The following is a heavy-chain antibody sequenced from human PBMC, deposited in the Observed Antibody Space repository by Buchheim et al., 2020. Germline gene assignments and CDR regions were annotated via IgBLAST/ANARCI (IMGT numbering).Heavy chain of an antibody. D-gene: IGHD4-17*01. Sequence: QVQLQESGPGLVKPSQTLSLPCTVSGGPISSGDYYWSWIRQPPGKGLEWIGYIYYSGSTYYNPSLKSRVTISVDTSKHQFSLKLSSVTAADTAVYYCARDQDGDYRGGNWFDPWGQGTL. CDR2: IYYSGST. J-gene: IGHJ5*02. CDR1: GGPISSGDYY. CDR3: ARDQDGDYRGGNWFDP. V-gene: IGHV4-30-4*01.